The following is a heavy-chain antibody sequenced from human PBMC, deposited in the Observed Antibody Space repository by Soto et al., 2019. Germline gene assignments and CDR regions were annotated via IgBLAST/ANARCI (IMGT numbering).Heavy chain of an antibody. CDR3: AKDVGAAAGVAFDI. V-gene: IGHV3-9*01. D-gene: IGHD6-13*01. CDR2: ISWNSGSI. Sequence: VQLVESGGGLVQPGRSLRLSCAASGFTFDDYAMHWVRQAPGKGLEWVSGISWNSGSIGYADSVKGRFTISRDNAKNSLYLQMNSLRAEDTALYYCAKDVGAAAGVAFDIWGQGTMVTVSS. CDR1: GFTFDDYA. J-gene: IGHJ3*02.